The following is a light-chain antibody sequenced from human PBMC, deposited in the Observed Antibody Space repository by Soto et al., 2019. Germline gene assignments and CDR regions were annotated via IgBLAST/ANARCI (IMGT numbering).Light chain of an antibody. CDR2: GNS. V-gene: IGLV1-40*01. CDR1: SSNIGAGYD. Sequence: QSVLTQPPSVSGAPGQRVTIYCTGSSSNIGAGYDVHWYQQLPGTAPKLLIYGNSNRPSGVPDRFSGSKSGTSASLAITGVQAEDEADYYCQSYDSSLSAFYVFGTGTKVTVL. CDR3: QSYDSSLSAFYV. J-gene: IGLJ1*01.